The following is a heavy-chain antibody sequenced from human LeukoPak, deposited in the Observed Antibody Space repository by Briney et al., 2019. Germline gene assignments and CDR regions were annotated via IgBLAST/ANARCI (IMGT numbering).Heavy chain of an antibody. CDR3: ARETHKHYGSGSYNY. V-gene: IGHV4-34*01. CDR1: GGSFSGYY. D-gene: IGHD3-10*01. CDR2: INHSGST. J-gene: IGHJ4*02. Sequence: SETLSLTCAVYGGSFSGYYWSWIRQPPGKGLERIGEINHSGSTNYNPSLKSRVTISVDTSKNQFSLKLSSVTAADTAVYYCARETHKHYGSGSYNYWGQGTLVTVSS.